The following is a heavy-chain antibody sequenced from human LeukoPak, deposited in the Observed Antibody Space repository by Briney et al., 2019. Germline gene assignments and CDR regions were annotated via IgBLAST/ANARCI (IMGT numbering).Heavy chain of an antibody. J-gene: IGHJ4*02. CDR2: ISNSGGST. V-gene: IGHV3-23*01. CDR1: AFTFSTYA. Sequence: GGSLRLSCAASAFTFSTYAMSWVRQAPGKGLEWVSGISNSGGSTPYADSVRGRFTISRDNSKNTLYLQMNSLRAEDTAVYYCAKSDVSSGWFWGCDYWGQGTLVTVSS. D-gene: IGHD6-19*01. CDR3: AKSDVSSGWFWGCDY.